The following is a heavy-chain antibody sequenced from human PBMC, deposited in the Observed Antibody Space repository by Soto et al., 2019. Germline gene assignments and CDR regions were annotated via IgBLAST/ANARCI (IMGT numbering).Heavy chain of an antibody. CDR3: ARGFSGSYVFDAFDI. V-gene: IGHV4-30-4*01. CDR1: GGSISSGDYY. D-gene: IGHD1-26*01. J-gene: IGHJ3*02. Sequence: QVQLQESGPGLVKPSQTLSLTCTVSGGSISSGDYYWSWIRQPPGKGLEWIGYIYYSGSTYYNPSLKSRVTISVDTSKIQFSLELSSVTAADTAVYYCARGFSGSYVFDAFDIWGQGTMVTVSS. CDR2: IYYSGST.